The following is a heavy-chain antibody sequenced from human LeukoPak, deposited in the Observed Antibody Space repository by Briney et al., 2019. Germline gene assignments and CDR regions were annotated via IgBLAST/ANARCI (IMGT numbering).Heavy chain of an antibody. J-gene: IGHJ5*02. D-gene: IGHD2-8*01. CDR2: IRIGGGGT. CDR3: AKCMVLSQGWCNWFDP. Sequence: GVSLRLSCAASGFDLSTYAMTWVRQAPAKGLEWVSSIRIGGGGTYYADSVKARFTISRDNSENTLHLQMNNLRGGDASKYFCAKCMVLSQGWCNWFDPWGQGTLVTVSS. V-gene: IGHV3-23*01. CDR1: GFDLSTYA.